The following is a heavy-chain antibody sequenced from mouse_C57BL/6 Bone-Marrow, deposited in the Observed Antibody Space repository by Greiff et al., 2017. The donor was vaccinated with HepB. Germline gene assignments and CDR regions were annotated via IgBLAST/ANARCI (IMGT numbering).Heavy chain of an antibody. CDR1: GFNIKDYY. Sequence: VQLQQSGAELVRPGASVKLSCTASGFNIKDYYMHWVKQRPEQGLEWIGRIDPEDGDTEYAPKFQGKATMTADPSSNTAYLPLSSLTSEDTAVYYCTTEYGNSWFAYWGQGTLVTVSA. CDR2: IDPEDGDT. V-gene: IGHV14-1*01. J-gene: IGHJ3*01. CDR3: TTEYGNSWFAY. D-gene: IGHD2-10*02.